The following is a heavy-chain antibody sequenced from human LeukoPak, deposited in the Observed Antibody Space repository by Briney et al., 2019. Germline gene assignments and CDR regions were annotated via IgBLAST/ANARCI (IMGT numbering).Heavy chain of an antibody. V-gene: IGHV7-4-1*02. Sequence: ASVKVSCKASGYTFTSYAMNWVRQAPGQGLEWMGWINTNTGNPTYAQGFTGRFVFSLDTSVSTTYLQISSLKAEDTAVYYCARDLGITMVRGPSWGAFDIWGQGTMVTVSS. CDR3: ARDLGITMVRGPSWGAFDI. CDR2: INTNTGNP. J-gene: IGHJ3*02. D-gene: IGHD3-10*01. CDR1: GYTFTSYA.